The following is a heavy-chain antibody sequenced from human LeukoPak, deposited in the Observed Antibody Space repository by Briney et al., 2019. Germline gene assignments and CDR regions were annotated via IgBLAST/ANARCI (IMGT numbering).Heavy chain of an antibody. CDR3: ARHVRGGSSFDY. V-gene: IGHV4-39*01. D-gene: IGHD2-15*01. CDR1: GGSISSSSYY. Sequence: SDTLSLTCTVSGGSISSSSYYWGWIRQPPGKGLEWIGSIYYSGSTYYNPSLKSRVTISVATSKNQISLKLSAVTAADTAVYYCARHVRGGSSFDYWGQGTLVTVSS. J-gene: IGHJ4*02. CDR2: IYYSGST.